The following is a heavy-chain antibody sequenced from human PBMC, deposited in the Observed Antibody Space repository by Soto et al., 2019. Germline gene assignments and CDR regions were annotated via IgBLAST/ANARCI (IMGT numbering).Heavy chain of an antibody. CDR3: ARHPGITGTTDWFEP. D-gene: IGHD1-20*01. Sequence: PGESLKISCKGSGYSFTSYWISWVRQMPGKGLEWMGRIDPRDSYTNYSPSFQGHVTISADKSISTAYLQWSSLKASDTAMYYCARHPGITGTTDWFEPWGQGTMVTVSS. CDR2: IDPRDSYT. CDR1: GYSFTSYW. V-gene: IGHV5-10-1*01. J-gene: IGHJ5*02.